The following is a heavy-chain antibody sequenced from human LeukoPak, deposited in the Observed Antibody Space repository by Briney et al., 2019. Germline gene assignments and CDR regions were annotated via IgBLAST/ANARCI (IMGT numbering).Heavy chain of an antibody. CDR3: ARDSGSSKYYYYYMDV. Sequence: GGSLRLSCVASGITFSSYSMNWVRQAPGKGLEWVSYISSFSGTINYADSVKGRFTISRDNAKNSLYLQMNSLRAEDTAVYYCARDSGSSKYYYYYMDVWGKGTTVTVSS. CDR1: GITFSSYS. V-gene: IGHV3-48*01. D-gene: IGHD1-26*01. J-gene: IGHJ6*03. CDR2: ISSFSGTI.